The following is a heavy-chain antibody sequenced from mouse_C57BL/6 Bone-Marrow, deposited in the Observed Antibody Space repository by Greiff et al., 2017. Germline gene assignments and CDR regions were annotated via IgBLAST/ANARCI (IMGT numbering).Heavy chain of an antibody. D-gene: IGHD1-1*01. Sequence: EVKVEESGGGLVQPGGSMKLSCVASGFTFSNYWMNWVRQSPEKGLEWVAQIRLKSDNYATHYADSVKGRFTISRDDSKSSVYLQMNNLSAEDTRIYCCRHGGSSLYYAMDYWGQGTSVTVSS. CDR3: RHGGSSLYYAMDY. V-gene: IGHV6-3*01. J-gene: IGHJ4*01. CDR2: IRLKSDNYAT. CDR1: GFTFSNYW.